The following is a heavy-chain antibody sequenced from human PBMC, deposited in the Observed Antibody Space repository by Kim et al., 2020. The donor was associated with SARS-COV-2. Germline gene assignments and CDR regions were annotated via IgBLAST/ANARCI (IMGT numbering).Heavy chain of an antibody. D-gene: IGHD3-10*01. V-gene: IGHV4-31*03. CDR3: ARTYYGSGSLLDY. Sequence: SETLSLTCTVSGGSISSGGYYWSWIRQHPGKGLEWIGYIYYSGSTYYNPSLKSRVTISVDTSKNQFSLKLSSVTAADTAVYYCARTYYGSGSLLDYWGQGTLVTVSS. CDR1: GGSISSGGYY. CDR2: IYYSGST. J-gene: IGHJ4*02.